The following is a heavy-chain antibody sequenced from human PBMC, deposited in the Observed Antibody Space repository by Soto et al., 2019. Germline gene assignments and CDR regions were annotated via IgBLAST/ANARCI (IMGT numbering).Heavy chain of an antibody. CDR1: GYTFTSYG. CDR2: ISAYNGNT. J-gene: IGHJ6*02. Sequence: ASVKVSCKASGYTFTSYGISWVRQAPGQGLEWMGWISAYNGNTNYAQKLQGRVTMTTDTSTSTAYMELRSLRSDDTAVYYCARDYDGSSPYYYYYGMDVWGQGTTVTVSS. CDR3: ARDYDGSSPYYYYYGMDV. D-gene: IGHD6-6*01. V-gene: IGHV1-18*01.